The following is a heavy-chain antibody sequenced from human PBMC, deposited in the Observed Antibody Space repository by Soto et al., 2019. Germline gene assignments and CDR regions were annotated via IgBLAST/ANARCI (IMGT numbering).Heavy chain of an antibody. Sequence: GGSLRLSRSASRFSLSNYNIHWVRQAPGKGLEWVSAISGSGGSTYYADSVKGRFTISRDNSKNTLYLQMNSLRAEDTAVYYCAKDHYRPSLRFLEWLLSHYGMDVWGQGTTVTVS. V-gene: IGHV3-23*01. D-gene: IGHD3-3*01. J-gene: IGHJ6*02. CDR3: AKDHYRPSLRFLEWLLSHYGMDV. CDR1: RFSLSNYN. CDR2: ISGSGGST.